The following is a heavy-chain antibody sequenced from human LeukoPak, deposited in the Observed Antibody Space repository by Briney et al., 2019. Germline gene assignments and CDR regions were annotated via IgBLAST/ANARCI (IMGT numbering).Heavy chain of an antibody. CDR1: GYTFTGYY. V-gene: IGHV1-2*02. J-gene: IGHJ3*02. CDR3: ARDAVVVVAATRADAFDI. Sequence: ASVEVSCRASGYTFTGYYMHWVRQAPGQGLEWMGWINPNSGGTNYAQKFQGRVTMTRDTSISTAYMELSRLRSDDTAVYYCARDAVVVVAATRADAFDIWGQGTMVTVSS. D-gene: IGHD2-15*01. CDR2: INPNSGGT.